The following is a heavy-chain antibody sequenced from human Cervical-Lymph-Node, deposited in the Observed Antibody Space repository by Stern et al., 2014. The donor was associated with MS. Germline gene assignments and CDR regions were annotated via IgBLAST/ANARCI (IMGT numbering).Heavy chain of an antibody. CDR3: ARGWSYDILTGYSY. Sequence: QVQLVESGAEVKKPGSSVKVSCKASGGTFRTYAISWVRQAPGQGLEWRGGIIPIFGRANYAQKFQGRVTITADESTSTAYMELSSLRSEDTAVYYCARGWSYDILTGYSYWGQGTLVTVSS. J-gene: IGHJ4*02. V-gene: IGHV1-69*01. CDR2: IIPIFGRA. CDR1: GGTFRTYA. D-gene: IGHD3-9*01.